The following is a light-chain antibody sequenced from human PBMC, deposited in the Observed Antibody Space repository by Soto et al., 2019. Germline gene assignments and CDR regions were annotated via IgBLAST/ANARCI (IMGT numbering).Light chain of an antibody. CDR1: NSDIGGYNS. J-gene: IGLJ2*01. CDR2: GVT. Sequence: QSALTQPASVSGSPGQSITISCTGSNSDIGGYNSVSWYQQHPGKAPKLLIFGVTNRPSGVSDRFSGSKSGNTASLTISALQAEDEADYYCTSYISVTIVVFGGGTKVTVL. V-gene: IGLV2-14*01. CDR3: TSYISVTIVV.